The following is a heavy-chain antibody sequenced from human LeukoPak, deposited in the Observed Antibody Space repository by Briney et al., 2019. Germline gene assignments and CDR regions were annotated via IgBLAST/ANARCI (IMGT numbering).Heavy chain of an antibody. V-gene: IGHV3-21*01. CDR3: ARVLGAPSRAADF. CDR1: GFTFSNYS. Sequence: SRGSLRLSCAVSGFTFSNYSMKWVRQAPGKGLEWVSSISTTSSFIYYADSVKGRFTISRDNAKNSLYLQMNSLRAEDTAVYYCARVLGAPSRAADFWGQGTLVTVSS. CDR2: ISTTSSFI. J-gene: IGHJ4*02. D-gene: IGHD4/OR15-4a*01.